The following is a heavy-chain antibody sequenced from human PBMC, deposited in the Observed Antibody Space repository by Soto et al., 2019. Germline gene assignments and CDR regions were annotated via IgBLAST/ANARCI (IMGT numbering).Heavy chain of an antibody. CDR3: APMGV. CDR2: ISGSDNSI. CDR1: VFTFADYA. V-gene: IGHV3-23*01. Sequence: PGGALRLSCAASVFTFADYAMRWVRQAPGKGLEWVSAISGSDNSIDYADSVKGRFTISRDNSKNTLYLQMSSLRADDTAVYYCAPMGVWGQGTTVTVSS. J-gene: IGHJ6*02.